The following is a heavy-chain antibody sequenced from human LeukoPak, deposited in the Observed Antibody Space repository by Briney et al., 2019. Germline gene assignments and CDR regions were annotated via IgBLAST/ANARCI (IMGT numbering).Heavy chain of an antibody. CDR1: GFTFSSYS. Sequence: GGSLRLSCAASGFTFSSYSMNWVRQAPGKGLEWVSSISSSSYIYYADSVKGRFTISRDNAKNSLYLQMNSLRAEDTAVYYCARDSGYQLLFGRFDPWGQGTLVTVSS. CDR3: ARDSGYQLLFGRFDP. CDR2: ISSSSYI. J-gene: IGHJ5*02. V-gene: IGHV3-21*01. D-gene: IGHD2-2*01.